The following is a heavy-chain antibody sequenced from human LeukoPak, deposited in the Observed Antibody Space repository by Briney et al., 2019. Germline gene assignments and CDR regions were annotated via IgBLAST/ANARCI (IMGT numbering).Heavy chain of an antibody. J-gene: IGHJ4*02. D-gene: IGHD3-10*01. V-gene: IGHV3-30*02. CDR2: IRYDGSNK. Sequence: PGGSPRLSCAASGFTFSSYGMHWVRQAPGKGLEWVAFIRYDGSNKYYADSVKGRFTISRDNSKNTLYLQMNSLRAEDTAVYYCAKDYGSGSYFDYWGQGTLVTVSS. CDR1: GFTFSSYG. CDR3: AKDYGSGSYFDY.